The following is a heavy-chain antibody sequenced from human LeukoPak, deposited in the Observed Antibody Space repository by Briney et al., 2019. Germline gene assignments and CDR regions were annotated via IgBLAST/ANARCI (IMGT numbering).Heavy chain of an antibody. CDR3: AKEPFGEFLFDY. CDR1: GFTFSSYT. D-gene: IGHD3-10*01. CDR2: ISGSGYNT. V-gene: IGHV3-23*01. Sequence: GGSLRLSCAASGFTFSSYTMSWVRLAPGKGLEWASSISGSGYNTYDADSVKGRFTISRDNSKNTLYLQMNSLRAEDSALYYCAKEPFGEFLFDYWGQGTLVTVSS. J-gene: IGHJ4*02.